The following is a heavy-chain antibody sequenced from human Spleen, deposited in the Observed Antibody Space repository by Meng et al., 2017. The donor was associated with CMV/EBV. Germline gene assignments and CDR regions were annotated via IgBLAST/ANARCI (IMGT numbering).Heavy chain of an antibody. D-gene: IGHD3-10*01. J-gene: IGHJ5*02. CDR2: INHSGST. V-gene: IGHV4-34*01. CDR3: ARGRGPNWFDP. CDR1: GGSSSGYY. Sequence: SETLSLTCAVYGGSSSGYYWSWIRQPPGKGLEWIGEINHSGSTNYNPSLKSRVTISVDTSKNQFSLKLSSVTAADTAVYYCARGRGPNWFDPWGQGTLVTVSS.